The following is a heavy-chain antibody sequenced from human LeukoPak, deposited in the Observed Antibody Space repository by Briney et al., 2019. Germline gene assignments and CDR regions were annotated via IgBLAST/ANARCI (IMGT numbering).Heavy chain of an antibody. CDR1: GYTFTGYY. CDR2: INPNSGGT. J-gene: IGHJ4*02. D-gene: IGHD3-10*01. V-gene: IGHV1-2*02. Sequence: ASVKVSCKASGYTFTGYYMHWVRQAPGQGLEWMGWINPNSGGTNYAQKFQGRVTMTRDTSISTAYMELSRLRSDDTAVYYCARDAYYGSGSYMSYYFDYWGQGTLVTVSS. CDR3: ARDAYYGSGSYMSYYFDY.